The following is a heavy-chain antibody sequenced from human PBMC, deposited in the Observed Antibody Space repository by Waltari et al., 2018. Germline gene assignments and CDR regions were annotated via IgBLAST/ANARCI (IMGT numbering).Heavy chain of an antibody. V-gene: IGHV4-4*09. D-gene: IGHD2-8*01. J-gene: IGHJ4*02. CDR3: VKMGSAVFNYIDK. CDR1: GGPLRSYY. CDR2: IYTDETT. Sequence: QVQLQESGPGLVKPSETLSLSCTVPGGPLRSYYWSWVRQTPGMELEWNGYIYTDETTKYNPSLESRVTMSVDTSKNQISLSLRSVTAADTATYYCVKMGSAVFNYIDKWGQGTLVSVSA.